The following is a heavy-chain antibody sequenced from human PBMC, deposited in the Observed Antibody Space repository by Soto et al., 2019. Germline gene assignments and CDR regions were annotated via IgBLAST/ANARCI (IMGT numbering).Heavy chain of an antibody. D-gene: IGHD3-3*01. CDR2: ISSSSSYI. V-gene: IGHV3-21*01. Sequence: GSLRLSCAASGFTFSSYSMNWVRQAPGKGLEWVSSISSSSSYIYYADSVKGRFTISRDNAKNSLYLQMNSLRAEDTAVYYCAKQSFGVVPKTYYFDYSGQGTLVTVSS. CDR3: AKQSFGVVPKTYYFDY. CDR1: GFTFSSYS. J-gene: IGHJ4*02.